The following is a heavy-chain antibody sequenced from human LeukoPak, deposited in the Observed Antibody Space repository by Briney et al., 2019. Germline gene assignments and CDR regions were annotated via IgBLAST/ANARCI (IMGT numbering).Heavy chain of an antibody. J-gene: IGHJ5*02. CDR1: GGSISSYY. Sequence: XXSXXCXVSGGSISSYYWSWIRQPPGKGLEWIGYIYYSGSTNYNPSLKRRVTISVEKYKKKFFLKLRSINTAEEAVLYLXXXGSXIXAAXTPXMGWFDPWGQGTLVTVSS. V-gene: IGHV4-59*01. CDR3: XXXGSXIXAAXTPXMGWFDP. CDR2: IYYSGST. D-gene: IGHD6-13*01.